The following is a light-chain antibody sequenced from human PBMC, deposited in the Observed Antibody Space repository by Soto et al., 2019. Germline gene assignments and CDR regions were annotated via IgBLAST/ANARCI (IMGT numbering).Light chain of an antibody. CDR2: GAS. V-gene: IGKV3-20*01. CDR1: QSVSSSY. J-gene: IGKJ4*01. Sequence: EIVLTQSPGTLSLSPGERATLSCRASQSVSSSYLAWYQQKPGQDPRLLIYGASSRATGIPDRFSGSGSGTDFTLTISRLEPEDFAVYYCQQYGSSPSTFGGGTKVDIK. CDR3: QQYGSSPST.